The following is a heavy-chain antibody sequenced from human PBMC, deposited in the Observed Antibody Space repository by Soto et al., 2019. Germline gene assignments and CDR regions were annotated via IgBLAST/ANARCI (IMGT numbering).Heavy chain of an antibody. CDR3: ARAVGSVWYWFNX. Sequence: PSETLSLTCTVSGGSISSVDYYWSWIRQPPGKGLELIGYIYYSGSTYYNPSLKSRVTISVDTSKNQFSLKLSSVTAADTAVYYCARAVGSVWYWFNXWGQATLVTVSX. CDR1: GGSISSVDYY. CDR2: IYYSGST. D-gene: IGHD6-19*01. J-gene: IGHJ5*02. V-gene: IGHV4-30-4*01.